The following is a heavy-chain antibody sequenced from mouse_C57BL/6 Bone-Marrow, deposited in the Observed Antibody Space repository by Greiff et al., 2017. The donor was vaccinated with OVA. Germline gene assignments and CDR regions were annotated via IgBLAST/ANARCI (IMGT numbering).Heavy chain of an antibody. CDR1: GFTFTDYY. CDR3: ARPTFYYYAMDY. CDR2: IRNKANGYTT. D-gene: IGHD4-1*02. J-gene: IGHJ4*01. V-gene: IGHV7-3*01. Sequence: EVKLVESGGGLVQPGGSLSLSCAASGFTFTDYYMSWVRQPPGKALEWLGFIRNKANGYTTEYSASVKGRFTISRDNSQSILYLQMNALRAEDSATYYCARPTFYYYAMDYWGQGTSLTVSS.